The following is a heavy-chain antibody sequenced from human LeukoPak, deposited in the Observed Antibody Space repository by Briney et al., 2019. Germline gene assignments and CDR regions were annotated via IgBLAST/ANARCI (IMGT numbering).Heavy chain of an antibody. V-gene: IGHV4-59*11. CDR1: GGSISSHS. CDR2: IYNSGTT. Sequence: PSETLSLTCTVSGGSISSHSWSWIRQPPGKGREWIGNIYNSGTTNYNPSLESRVTISVDTSKNQLSLQLTSVTAADTAVYYCTKATQWLAFDYWGRGTLVTVSS. CDR3: TKATQWLAFDY. D-gene: IGHD6-19*01. J-gene: IGHJ4*02.